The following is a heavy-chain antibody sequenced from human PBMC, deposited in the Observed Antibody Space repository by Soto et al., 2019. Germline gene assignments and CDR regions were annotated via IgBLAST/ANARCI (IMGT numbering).Heavy chain of an antibody. CDR3: AKDVVAAAGTYGYYYYYYGIDV. J-gene: IGHJ6*02. Sequence: QPGGSLKGSCVDPGCSFSSNNIHWVGQAPGKGLEWVAVISYDGSNKYYADSVKGRFTISRDNSKNTLYLQMNSLRAEDTAVYYCAKDVVAAAGTYGYYYYYYGIDVWGQGSAV. V-gene: IGHV3-30*18. CDR1: GCSFSSNN. CDR2: ISYDGSNK. D-gene: IGHD6-13*01.